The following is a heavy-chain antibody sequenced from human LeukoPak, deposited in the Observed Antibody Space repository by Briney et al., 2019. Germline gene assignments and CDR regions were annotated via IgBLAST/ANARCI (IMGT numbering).Heavy chain of an antibody. CDR2: ISGSGSST. Sequence: GGSLRLSCAASGITFSNYGMSWVRQAPGKGLEWVSGISGSGSSTYYADSVKGRFTISRDNSKNTLYLQMNSLRAEDTAVYYCARRGAVTNAFDIWGQGTMVTVSS. V-gene: IGHV3-23*01. J-gene: IGHJ3*02. CDR1: GITFSNYG. D-gene: IGHD4-17*01. CDR3: ARRGAVTNAFDI.